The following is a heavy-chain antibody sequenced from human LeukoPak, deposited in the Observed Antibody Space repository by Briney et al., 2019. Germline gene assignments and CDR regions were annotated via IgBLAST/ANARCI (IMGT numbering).Heavy chain of an antibody. CDR1: GGSISSYY. D-gene: IGHD1-26*01. CDR2: IYYTGIT. Sequence: SETLSLTCTVSGGSISSYYWSWIRQPPGKGLEWIGYIYYTGITNYYNPSLKSRVSISVDTSKNQFSLKLSSVTAADTAVYYRARGILSGSYYSLFDYWGQGTLVTVSS. CDR3: ARGILSGSYYSLFDY. V-gene: IGHV4-59*01. J-gene: IGHJ4*02.